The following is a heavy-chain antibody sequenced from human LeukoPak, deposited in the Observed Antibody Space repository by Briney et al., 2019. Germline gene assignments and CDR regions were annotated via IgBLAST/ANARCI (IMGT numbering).Heavy chain of an antibody. J-gene: IGHJ3*02. Sequence: GGSLRLSCAASGFTFSTYNMNWVRQAPGKGLEWVSSITSDSRYMYYADSVKGRFTISRDNAKNSLYLQMNSLRAEDAALYFCARDSGPLIVVGNDAFDIWGQGTMVTVSS. V-gene: IGHV3-21*01. CDR3: ARDSGPLIVVGNDAFDI. CDR2: ITSDSRYM. CDR1: GFTFSTYN. D-gene: IGHD3-22*01.